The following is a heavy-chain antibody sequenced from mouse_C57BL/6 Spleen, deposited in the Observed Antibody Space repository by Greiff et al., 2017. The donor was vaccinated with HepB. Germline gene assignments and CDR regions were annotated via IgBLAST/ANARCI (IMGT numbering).Heavy chain of an antibody. CDR3: AREAHYYGSSYGYFDV. V-gene: IGHV5-17*01. D-gene: IGHD1-1*01. CDR2: ISSGSSSI. J-gene: IGHJ1*03. CDR1: GFTFRDYG. Sequence: EVQRVESGGGLVKPGGSLKLSCAASGFTFRDYGMHWVRQAPEKGLEWVAYISSGSSSIYYADTVKGRFTNSRDKAKNTLFLQMTSLKSEDPAMYYCAREAHYYGSSYGYFDVWGTRTTVTVSS.